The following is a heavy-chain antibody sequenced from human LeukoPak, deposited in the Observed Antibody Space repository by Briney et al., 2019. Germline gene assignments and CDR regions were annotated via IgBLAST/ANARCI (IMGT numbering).Heavy chain of an antibody. V-gene: IGHV5-51*01. CDR1: GYLFTSYW. CDR2: IYPGDSDT. D-gene: IGHD2-2*02. Sequence: GEPLKISCKGPGYLFTSYWIGWVRRMHGKGREGMGIIYPGDSDTRYSPSFQGQVTISADKSITTAYLQWSSLKASDTAMYYCARLSNVVVPAAIVDYWGQGTLVTVSS. CDR3: ARLSNVVVPAAIVDY. J-gene: IGHJ4*02.